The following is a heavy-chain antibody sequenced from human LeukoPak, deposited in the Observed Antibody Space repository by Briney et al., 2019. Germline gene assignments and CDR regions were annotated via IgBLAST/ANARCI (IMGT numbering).Heavy chain of an antibody. CDR1: GGSVSSGSYY. J-gene: IGHJ4*02. CDR3: ERVESTSRSIDC. CDR2: IYYTGST. Sequence: SATLSLTCTVSGGSVSSGSYYWSWIRQPPGKGLEWIGYIYYTGSTNYNPSLKSRVTISVDTSKNQFSLKLSSVTAADTAVYYCERVESTSRSIDCWGQGTLVTVSS. V-gene: IGHV4-61*01. D-gene: IGHD6-13*01.